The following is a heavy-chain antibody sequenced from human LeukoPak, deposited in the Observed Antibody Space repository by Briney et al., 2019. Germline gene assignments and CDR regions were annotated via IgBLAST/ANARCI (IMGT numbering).Heavy chain of an antibody. V-gene: IGHV3-23*01. D-gene: IGHD6-13*01. CDR2: ISGSGGST. J-gene: IGHJ4*02. Sequence: PGGSLRLSCAASGFTFSSCAMSWVRQAPGKGLEWVSAISGSGGSTYYADSVKGRFTIYRDNSKNTLYLQMNSLRAEDTAVYYCAKDPGIAAAGPNWGQGTLVTVSS. CDR1: GFTFSSCA. CDR3: AKDPGIAAAGPN.